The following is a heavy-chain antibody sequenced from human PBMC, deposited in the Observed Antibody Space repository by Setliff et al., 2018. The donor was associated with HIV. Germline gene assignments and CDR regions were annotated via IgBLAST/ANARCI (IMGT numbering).Heavy chain of an antibody. CDR1: GGSFSGYY. V-gene: IGHV4-34*01. D-gene: IGHD5-12*01. CDR3: ARGDGYNPWNAFDI. Sequence: SETLSLTCAVYGGSFSGYYWSWIRQPPGKGLEWIGEINHSGSTNYNPSLKSRVTISVDTSKNQFSLKLSSVTAADTAVYHCARGDGYNPWNAFDIWGQGTMVTVSS. J-gene: IGHJ3*02. CDR2: INHSGST.